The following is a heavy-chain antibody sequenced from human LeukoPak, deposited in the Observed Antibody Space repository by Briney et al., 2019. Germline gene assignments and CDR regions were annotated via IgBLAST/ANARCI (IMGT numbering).Heavy chain of an antibody. CDR1: GFTFSSYW. J-gene: IGHJ3*02. Sequence: GGSLRLSCAASGFTFSSYWISWVRQAPGKGLEWVANIKQDGSEKYYVDSVKGRFTISRDNAKNSLYLQMNSLRAEDTAVYYCARDSCSGGSCYEVAFDIWGQGTMVTASS. V-gene: IGHV3-7*01. CDR3: ARDSCSGGSCYEVAFDI. CDR2: IKQDGSEK. D-gene: IGHD2-15*01.